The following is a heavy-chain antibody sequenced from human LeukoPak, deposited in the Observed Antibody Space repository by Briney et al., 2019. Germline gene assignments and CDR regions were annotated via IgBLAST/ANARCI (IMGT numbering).Heavy chain of an antibody. J-gene: IGHJ5*01. Sequence: SETLSLTCTVSGGSISSSPYYWGWIRQPPGKGLEWIGYIYYTGSSHSNASLESRVTMSVDTSKNQFSLQLSSVTAADTAVYYCARGAYPRPKNCFDSWGQATLVTVSS. CDR2: IYYTGSS. D-gene: IGHD4/OR15-4a*01. CDR1: GGSISSSPYY. CDR3: ARGAYPRPKNCFDS. V-gene: IGHV4-39*01.